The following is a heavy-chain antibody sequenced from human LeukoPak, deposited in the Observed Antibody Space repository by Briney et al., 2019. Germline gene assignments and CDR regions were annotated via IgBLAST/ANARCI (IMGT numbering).Heavy chain of an antibody. CDR2: NSSNGGST. J-gene: IGHJ3*02. Sequence: PGRSLRLSRAASGFTFSSYAMLWVRQAPGKGLEYVSANSSNGGSTYYANSAKGRFTISRDNSKNTLYLQMGRLSAEDMAVFYCGRALYVSGGAYAFDMGGQGTMVTVSS. V-gene: IGHV3-64*01. CDR3: GRALYVSGGAYAFDM. D-gene: IGHD3-22*01. CDR1: GFTFSSYA.